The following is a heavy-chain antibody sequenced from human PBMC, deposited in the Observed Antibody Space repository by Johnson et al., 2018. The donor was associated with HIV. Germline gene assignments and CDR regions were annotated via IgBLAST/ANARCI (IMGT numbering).Heavy chain of an antibody. CDR1: GFTFSNAW. V-gene: IGHV3-15*01. D-gene: IGHD6-19*01. CDR3: QGGYSSAWYSNAFDI. CDR2: IKSRTEGGTT. Sequence: VQLVESGGGLVQPGGSLRLSCAASGFTFSNAWMSWVRQAPGNGLEWVGRIKSRTEGGTTDYAAPAKGRFTISRDDSKNTVFLQMNSLKTEDTAVYYCQGGYSSAWYSNAFDIWGQGTMVTVSS. J-gene: IGHJ3*02.